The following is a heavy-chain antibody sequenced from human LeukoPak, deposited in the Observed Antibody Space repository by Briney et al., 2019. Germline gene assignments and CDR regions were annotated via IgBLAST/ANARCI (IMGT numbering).Heavy chain of an antibody. CDR3: AREGVWNYFDY. J-gene: IGHJ4*02. D-gene: IGHD1-1*01. CDR2: ISSSGSTI. CDR1: GFTFGRDW. V-gene: IGHV3-11*01. Sequence: GGSLRLSCAASGFTFGRDWMHWIRQAPGKGLEWVSYISSSGSTIYYADSVKGRFTISRDNAKNSLYLQMNSLRAEDTAVYYCAREGVWNYFDYWGQGTLVTVSS.